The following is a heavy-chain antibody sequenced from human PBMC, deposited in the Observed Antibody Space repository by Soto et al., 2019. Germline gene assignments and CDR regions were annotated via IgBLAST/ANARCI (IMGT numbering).Heavy chain of an antibody. Sequence: QVQVVESGGGVVQPGRSLRLSCAASGFTFSSFGMHWVRQAPGKGLEWVSLIWYDGSKKSYGDSVKGRFTISRDNSRNTVYLQMNSLTADDTADYYCARAASYYSLWSGYYPSRNGMDVWGQGTTVTVSS. D-gene: IGHD3-3*01. CDR1: GFTFSSFG. CDR3: ARAASYYSLWSGYYPSRNGMDV. V-gene: IGHV3-33*01. CDR2: IWYDGSKK. J-gene: IGHJ6*02.